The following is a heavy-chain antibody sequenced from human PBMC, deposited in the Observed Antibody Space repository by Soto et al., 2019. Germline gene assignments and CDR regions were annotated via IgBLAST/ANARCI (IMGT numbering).Heavy chain of an antibody. CDR2: IYYSGST. CDR1: GGSISSNY. CDR3: ASYYYDSSGSRASYYFDD. J-gene: IGHJ4*02. V-gene: IGHV4-59*08. D-gene: IGHD3-22*01. Sequence: SETLSLTCTVSGGSISSNYWSWIRQPPGKGLEWIGYIYYSGSTNYNPSLKSRVTISVDTSKNQFSLKLSSVTAADTAVYYCASYYYDSSGSRASYYFDDWGQATRVTVAS.